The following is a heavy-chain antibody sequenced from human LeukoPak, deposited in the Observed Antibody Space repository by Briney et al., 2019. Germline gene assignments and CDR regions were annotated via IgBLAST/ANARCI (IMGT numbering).Heavy chain of an antibody. CDR3: TTDAGYCSGGSCYSFYYGMDV. Sequence: GGSLRLSCATSGFSFSDYAMTWVRQAPGKGLEWVSDISGYGDKTYYADSVKGRFTISRDDSKNTLYLQMNSLKTEDTAVYYCTTDAGYCSGGSCYSFYYGMDVWGQGTTVTVSS. CDR2: ISGYGDKT. CDR1: GFSFSDYA. D-gene: IGHD2-15*01. V-gene: IGHV3-23*01. J-gene: IGHJ6*02.